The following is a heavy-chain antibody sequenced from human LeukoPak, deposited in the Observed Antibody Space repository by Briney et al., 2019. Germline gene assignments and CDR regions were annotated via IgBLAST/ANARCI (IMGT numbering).Heavy chain of an antibody. CDR2: ISAYNGNT. D-gene: IGHD3-3*01. V-gene: IGHV1-18*01. J-gene: IGHJ5*02. CDR1: GYTFTSYG. Sequence: ASVKVSCKASGYTFTSYGISWVRQAPGQGLEWMGWISAYNGNTNYAQKLQGRVTMTTDTSTSTAYMELRSLRSDDTAVYYCARYYDFWSGYYTGRSNWFDPWGQGTLVTVSS. CDR3: ARYYDFWSGYYTGRSNWFDP.